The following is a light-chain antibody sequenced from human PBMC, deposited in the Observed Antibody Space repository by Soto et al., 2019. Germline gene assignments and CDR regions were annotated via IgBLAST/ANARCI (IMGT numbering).Light chain of an antibody. J-gene: IGKJ1*01. Sequence: DIQLTQFPSTLAAPVGDRVTTTSRARQTVSTWLAWYQQKPGKAPNLLICKTSNLKSGVPSRSSGSGSGKEFTLTISSLQPDDYAPYYCQYYNDYCWTFGQGTKVEI. CDR3: QYYNDYCWT. V-gene: IGKV1-5*03. CDR2: KTS. CDR1: QTVSTW.